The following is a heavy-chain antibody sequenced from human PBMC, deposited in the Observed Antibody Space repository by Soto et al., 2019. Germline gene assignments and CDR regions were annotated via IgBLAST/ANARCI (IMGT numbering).Heavy chain of an antibody. CDR2: IIPIFGTA. CDR3: ARTRQYSSSSEVSSFDP. Sequence: GGSLRLSCKASGGTFSSYAISWVRQAPGQGLEWMGGIIPIFGTANYAQKFQGRVTITADKSTSTAYMELSSLRSEDTAVYYCARTRQYSSSSEVSSFDPWGQGTLVTVSS. D-gene: IGHD6-6*01. J-gene: IGHJ5*02. CDR1: GGTFSSYA. V-gene: IGHV1-69*06.